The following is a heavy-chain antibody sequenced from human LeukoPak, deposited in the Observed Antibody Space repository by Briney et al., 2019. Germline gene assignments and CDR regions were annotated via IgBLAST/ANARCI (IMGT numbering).Heavy chain of an antibody. CDR3: ANRGDSSSWTDYYYYGMDV. D-gene: IGHD6-13*01. CDR1: GFTFSSYA. CDR2: ISGSGGST. V-gene: IGHV3-23*01. Sequence: GGSLRLSCAASGFTFSSYAMSWVRQAPGRGLEWVSAISGSGGSTYYADSVKGRFTISRDNSKNTLYLQMNSLRAEDTAVYYCANRGDSSSWTDYYYYGMDVWGQGTTVTVSS. J-gene: IGHJ6*02.